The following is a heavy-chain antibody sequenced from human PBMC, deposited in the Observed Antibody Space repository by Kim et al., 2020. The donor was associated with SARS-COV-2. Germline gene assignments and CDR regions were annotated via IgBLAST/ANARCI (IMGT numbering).Heavy chain of an antibody. CDR2: IFYSGNT. Sequence: SETLSLTCTVSGGSISNYYWSWIRQSPGKGLEWIGYIFYSGNTNYNPSVKSRVTMSVDTSKNQFSLRLNSVTAADTAVYYCARGRDSSAYYYSRNVFDVWGQGTMVTVSS. D-gene: IGHD3-22*01. CDR1: GGSISNYY. J-gene: IGHJ3*01. V-gene: IGHV4-59*13. CDR3: ARGRDSSAYYYSRNVFDV.